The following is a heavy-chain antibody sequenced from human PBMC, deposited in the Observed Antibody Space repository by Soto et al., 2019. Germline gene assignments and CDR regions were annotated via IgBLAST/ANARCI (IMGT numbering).Heavy chain of an antibody. CDR2: IYSGGTT. Sequence: GGSLRLSCAASGFTVNSNYMTWVRQAPGKGLEWVSVIYSGGTTDYADSVKGRFTISRDTSKNTLSLQMNSLRAEDTAVYYCARGFNYGYFDYWGQGT. CDR1: GFTVNSNY. J-gene: IGHJ4*02. V-gene: IGHV3-53*01. CDR3: ARGFNYGYFDY. D-gene: IGHD5-18*01.